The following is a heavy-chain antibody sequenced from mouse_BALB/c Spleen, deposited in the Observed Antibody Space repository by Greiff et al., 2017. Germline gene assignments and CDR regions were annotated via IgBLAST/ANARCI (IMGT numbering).Heavy chain of an antibody. J-gene: IGHJ4*01. D-gene: IGHD1-1*01. V-gene: IGHV5-12-1*01. Sequence: DVHLVESGGGLVKPGGSLKLSCAASGFAFSSYDMSWVRQTPEKRLEWVAYISSGGGSTYYPDTVKGRFTISRDNAKNTLYLQMSSLKSEDTAMYYCARHGATVVEDAMDYWGQGTSVTVSS. CDR1: GFAFSSYD. CDR2: ISSGGGST. CDR3: ARHGATVVEDAMDY.